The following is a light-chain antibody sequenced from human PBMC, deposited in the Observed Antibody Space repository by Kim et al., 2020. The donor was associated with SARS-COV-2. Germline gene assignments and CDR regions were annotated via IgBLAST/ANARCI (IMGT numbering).Light chain of an antibody. J-gene: IGLJ3*02. CDR2: TDD. V-gene: IGLV1-44*01. CDR1: SSNIGSNT. Sequence: GQRFTISCSGSSSNIGSNTVNWYQQFPGTAPQLLIDTDDRRPSGVSDRVSCSKSGTSASLAISALRSEDEADYYCATWDDSLDVWMFGGGTQLTVL. CDR3: ATWDDSLDVWM.